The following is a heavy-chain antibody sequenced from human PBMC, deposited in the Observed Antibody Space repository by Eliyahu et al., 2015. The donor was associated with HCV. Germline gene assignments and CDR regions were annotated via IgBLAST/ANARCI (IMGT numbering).Heavy chain of an antibody. CDR1: GXSLSXARMG. CDR2: IFSNDEK. J-gene: IGHJ5*02. CDR3: ARIGIAAAGNWFDP. Sequence: QVTLKESGPVLVTPTETLTLTCPVXGXSLSXARMGVSWIRXXPGKALEWXXHIFSNDEKSYSTXLKSRLTISKDTPKSQVVLTMTNMDPVDTATYYCARIGIAAAGNWFDPWGQGTQVTVSS. V-gene: IGHV2-26*01. D-gene: IGHD6-13*01.